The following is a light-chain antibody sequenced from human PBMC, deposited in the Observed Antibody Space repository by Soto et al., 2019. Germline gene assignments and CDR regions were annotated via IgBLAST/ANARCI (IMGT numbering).Light chain of an antibody. CDR2: EVS. Sequence: QSALTQPASVSGSPGQSITISCTGTSSDVGAYNYVSWYQQHPGNAPKLMIYEVSNWPSGVSNRFSGSKSGNTASLTISGLRAEDEADYYCSSYSSISTLIFGGGTKVTVL. J-gene: IGLJ2*01. V-gene: IGLV2-14*01. CDR3: SSYSSISTLI. CDR1: SSDVGAYNY.